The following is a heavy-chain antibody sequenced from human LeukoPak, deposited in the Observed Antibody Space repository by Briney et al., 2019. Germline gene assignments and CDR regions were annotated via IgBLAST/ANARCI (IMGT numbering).Heavy chain of an antibody. J-gene: IGHJ4*02. CDR1: GFTFSIYS. D-gene: IGHD6-19*01. CDR3: ARGGTAVARGEY. Sequence: GGSLGLSCAASGFTFSIYSMNWVRQAPGKGLEWVSYISNSGSTTYYADSVKGRFTISRDNAKNSLYLQMNSLRVEDTAVYYCARGGTAVARGEYWGQGTLVTVSS. CDR2: ISNSGSTT. V-gene: IGHV3-48*01.